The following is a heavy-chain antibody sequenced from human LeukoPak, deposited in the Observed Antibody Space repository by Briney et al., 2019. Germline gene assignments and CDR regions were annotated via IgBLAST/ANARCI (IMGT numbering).Heavy chain of an antibody. CDR3: ARVSQDYPDC. CDR2: INHSGST. CDR1: GGSFSGYY. J-gene: IGHJ4*02. V-gene: IGHV4-34*01. Sequence: SETLSLTCAVYGGSFSGYYWSWIRQPPGKGLEWIGEINHSGSTNYNPSLKSRVTISVDTSKNQFSLKLSSVTAADTAVYYCARVSQDYPDCWGQGTLVTVSS.